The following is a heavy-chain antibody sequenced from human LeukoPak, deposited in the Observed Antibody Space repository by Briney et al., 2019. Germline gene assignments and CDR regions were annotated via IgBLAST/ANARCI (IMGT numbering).Heavy chain of an antibody. V-gene: IGHV1-24*01. Sequence: ASVKVSCKVSGYTLTELSMHWVRQAPGKGLEWMGGFDPEDGETIYAQKFQGRVTMTEDTSTDTAYMELSSLRSEDTAVYYCASMGRYCTGGVCYAPHYFDYWGQGTLVTVSS. J-gene: IGHJ4*02. CDR2: FDPEDGET. CDR3: ASMGRYCTGGVCYAPHYFDY. D-gene: IGHD2-8*02. CDR1: GYTLTELS.